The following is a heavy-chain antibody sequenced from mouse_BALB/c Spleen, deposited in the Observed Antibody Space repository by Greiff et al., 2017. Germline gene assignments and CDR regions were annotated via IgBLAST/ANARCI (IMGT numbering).Heavy chain of an antibody. CDR1: GFTFSSYA. CDR2: ISSGGST. J-gene: IGHJ4*01. CDR3: ERVWHYAMDY. D-gene: IGHD1-1*02. V-gene: IGHV5-6-5*01. Sequence: EVHLVESGGGLVKPGGSLKLSCAASGFTFSSYAMSWVRQTPEKRLEWVASISSGGSTYYPDSVKGRFTISRDNARNILYLQMSSLRSEDTAMYYCERVWHYAMDYWGQGTSVTVSS.